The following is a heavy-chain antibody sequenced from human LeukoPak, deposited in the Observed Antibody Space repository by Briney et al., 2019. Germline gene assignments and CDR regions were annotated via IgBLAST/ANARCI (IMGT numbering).Heavy chain of an antibody. CDR2: IIPILGIA. CDR1: VGTFSSYA. CDR3: ARDEGAGPAET. D-gene: IGHD2-2*01. V-gene: IGHV1-69*04. J-gene: IGHJ5*02. Sequence: GASVKVSCKSSVGTFSSYAIRWVRQAPGQGLEWMGRIIPILGIANYAQKFQGRVTITADKSTSTAYMELRRLRSEDTAVYYCARDEGAGPAETWGQGTLVTVSS.